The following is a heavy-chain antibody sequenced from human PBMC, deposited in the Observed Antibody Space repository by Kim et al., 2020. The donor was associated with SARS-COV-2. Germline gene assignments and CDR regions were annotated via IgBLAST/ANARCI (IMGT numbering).Heavy chain of an antibody. CDR1: GGSISSSSYY. V-gene: IGHV4-39*01. CDR2: IYYSGST. D-gene: IGHD3-22*01. J-gene: IGHJ4*02. CDR3: ARHRRGYYSLYYFDY. Sequence: SETLSLTCTVSGGSISSSSYYWGWIRQPPGKGLEWIGSIYYSGSTYYNPSLKSRVTISVDTSKNQFSLKLSSVTAADTALYYCARHRRGYYSLYYFDYWGQGTLVTVSS.